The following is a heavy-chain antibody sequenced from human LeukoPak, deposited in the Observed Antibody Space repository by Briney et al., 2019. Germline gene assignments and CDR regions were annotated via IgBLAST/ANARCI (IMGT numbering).Heavy chain of an antibody. CDR3: ARVRAYSSGYDAFDI. Sequence: SETLSLTCAVYGGSFSGYYWGWIRQPPGKGLEWIGSIYYSGSTYYNPSLKSRVTISVDTSKNQFSLKLSSVTAADTAVYYCARVRAYSSGYDAFDIWGQGTMVTVSS. CDR2: IYYSGST. CDR1: GGSFSGYY. D-gene: IGHD6-19*01. J-gene: IGHJ3*02. V-gene: IGHV4-34*01.